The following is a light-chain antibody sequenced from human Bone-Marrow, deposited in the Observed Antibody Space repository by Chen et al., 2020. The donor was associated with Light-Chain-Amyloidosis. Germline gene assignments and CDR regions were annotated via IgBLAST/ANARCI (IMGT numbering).Light chain of an antibody. CDR2: EVT. CDR3: SSYTMTNTRD. CDR1: SSDVGGDNH. J-gene: IGLJ1*01. Sequence: QSALTQPASVSGSPGQSITISCTGTSSDVGGDNHVSWYQQHPDQAPKLMIYEVTNRPSWVPYRVAGSKADNTASLTISGLQTEDEADYFCSSYTMTNTRDFGSGTRVTVL. V-gene: IGLV2-14*01.